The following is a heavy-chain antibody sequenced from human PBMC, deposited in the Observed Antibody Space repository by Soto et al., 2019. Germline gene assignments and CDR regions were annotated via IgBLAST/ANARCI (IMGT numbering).Heavy chain of an antibody. J-gene: IGHJ4*02. CDR1: GGSISSSSYY. CDR3: ARRARPMGCSGGSCYDPSFDY. D-gene: IGHD2-15*01. CDR2: IYYSGST. V-gene: IGHV4-39*01. Sequence: QLQLQESGPGLVKPSETLSLTCTVSGGSISSSSYYWGWIHQPPGKGLEWIGSIYYSGSTYYNPSLKSRVTISVDTSKNQFSLKLSSVTAADTAVYYCARRARPMGCSGGSCYDPSFDYWGQGTLVTVSS.